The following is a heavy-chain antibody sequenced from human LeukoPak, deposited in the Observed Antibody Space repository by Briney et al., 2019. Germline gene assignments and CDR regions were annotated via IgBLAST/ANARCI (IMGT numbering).Heavy chain of an antibody. V-gene: IGHV4-39*01. Sequence: PSDTLSLTCSVSVGLITTSIDYWAWIPQPPGRGVEWIASIYYYGITYYHPSLPSRVTMSVDTYTNQFSLRLRSVSDADTSVYYCARQPTVKRGAVASNFDYWGRGTLVTVSS. J-gene: IGHJ4*02. D-gene: IGHD6-19*01. CDR3: ARQPTVKRGAVASNFDY. CDR2: IYYYGIT. CDR1: VGLITTSIDY.